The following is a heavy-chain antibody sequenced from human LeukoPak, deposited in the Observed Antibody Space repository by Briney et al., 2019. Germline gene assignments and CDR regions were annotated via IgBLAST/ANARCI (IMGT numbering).Heavy chain of an antibody. J-gene: IGHJ4*02. V-gene: IGHV4-39*01. CDR1: GGSISSSSYY. Sequence: PSETLSLTCTVSGGSISSSSYYWGWIRQPPGKGLEWIGSIYYSGSTYYNPSLKSRVTISVDTSKNQFSLKLSSVTAADTAVYYCARRRTYYYDSSGYGYFDYWGQGTLVTVSS. CDR3: ARRRTYYYDSSGYGYFDY. D-gene: IGHD3-22*01. CDR2: IYYSGST.